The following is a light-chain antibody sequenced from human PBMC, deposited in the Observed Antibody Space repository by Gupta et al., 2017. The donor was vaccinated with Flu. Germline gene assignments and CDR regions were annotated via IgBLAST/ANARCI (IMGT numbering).Light chain of an antibody. Sequence: IVLTQSPGTLSLSAAERATLSCRASQSVSNNYLAWYQQKPGRAPRLRNDGATSRAPAIPDRSSGRGSGAYISITSSIVEPEDVAVDYWQKYGSQARNFGGGTKVE. CDR1: QSVSNNY. CDR2: GAT. CDR3: QKYGSQARN. V-gene: IGKV3-20*01. J-gene: IGKJ4*01.